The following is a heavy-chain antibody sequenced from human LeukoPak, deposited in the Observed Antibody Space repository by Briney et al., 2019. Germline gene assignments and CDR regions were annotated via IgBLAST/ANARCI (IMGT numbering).Heavy chain of an antibody. D-gene: IGHD2-2*01. Sequence: ASVKVSCKASGYTFSAYDINWVRQATGHGREWMGWMNPNSGNTGFAQKSQGRVTMTRDTSINTAYMEMSNLRSEDTAVYYCAREPFLDCSSTSCYGGGFDYWGQGTLVTVSS. CDR3: AREPFLDCSSTSCYGGGFDY. CDR2: MNPNSGNT. V-gene: IGHV1-8*01. J-gene: IGHJ4*02. CDR1: GYTFSAYD.